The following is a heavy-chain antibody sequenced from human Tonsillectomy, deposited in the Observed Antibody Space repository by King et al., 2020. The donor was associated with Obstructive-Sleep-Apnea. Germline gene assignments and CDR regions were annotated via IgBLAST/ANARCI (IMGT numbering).Heavy chain of an antibody. Sequence: QLVQSGAEVRKPGASVKVSCKTSGYTFSGYYMHWVRQAPGQGLEWMGWINPNSGGTNYAQKFQGRVTMTRDTSNSPAYMELSRLRSDDTAVYYCARENTHTTDWSNGPDGHDYWGQGTLVTVSS. CDR1: GYTFSGYY. D-gene: IGHD3-9*01. V-gene: IGHV1-2*02. J-gene: IGHJ4*02. CDR3: ARENTHTTDWSNGPDGHDY. CDR2: INPNSGGT.